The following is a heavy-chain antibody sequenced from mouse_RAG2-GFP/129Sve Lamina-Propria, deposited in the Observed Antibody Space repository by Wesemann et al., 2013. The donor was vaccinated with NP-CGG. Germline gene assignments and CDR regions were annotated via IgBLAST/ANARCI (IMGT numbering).Heavy chain of an antibody. D-gene: IGHD1-1*01. CDR1: GYTFTDYN. Sequence: EVQLQQSGPELVKPGASVKMSCKASGYTFTDYNMNWVMQSHGKSLEWIGRINPYNGDTFYNQKFKGKATLTVDKSSSTAHMELRSLTSEDSAVYYCARFPYYGSSAHDYWGQGTTLTVSS. J-gene: IGHJ2*01. CDR3: ARFPYYGSSAHDY. CDR2: INPYNGDT. V-gene: IGHV1-20*01.